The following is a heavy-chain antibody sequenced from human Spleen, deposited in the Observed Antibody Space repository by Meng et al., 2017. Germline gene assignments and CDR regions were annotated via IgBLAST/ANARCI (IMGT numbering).Heavy chain of an antibody. CDR2: LYSGGST. CDR3: ARDLPDHYGSSGWYLGY. V-gene: IGHV3-53*01. J-gene: IGHJ4*02. D-gene: IGHD6-19*01. CDR1: GFIVSSNY. Sequence: GESLKISCAASGFIVSSNYMNWVRQAPGKGLEWVSVLYSGGSTYYADSVKGRFTISRDNSKNTLYLQMNSLRAEDTAVYYCARDLPDHYGSSGWYLGYWGQGTLVTVSS.